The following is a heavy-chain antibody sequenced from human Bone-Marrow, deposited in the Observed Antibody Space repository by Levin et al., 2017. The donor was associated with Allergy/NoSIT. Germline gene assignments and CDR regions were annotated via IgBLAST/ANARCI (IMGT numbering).Heavy chain of an antibody. CDR3: GRPRAITGSRTFYCDF. V-gene: IGHV5-51*01. D-gene: IGHD1-20*01. Sequence: KVSCKASGYSFTSYWFAWVRQMPGKGLEWMGVIYPDDSDTKYSPSFEGQVTISVDKSINTAYLRWSSLDSSDTAIYYCGRPRAITGSRTFYCDFWGQETQVTVSS. J-gene: IGHJ4*02. CDR2: IYPDDSDT. CDR1: GYSFTSYW.